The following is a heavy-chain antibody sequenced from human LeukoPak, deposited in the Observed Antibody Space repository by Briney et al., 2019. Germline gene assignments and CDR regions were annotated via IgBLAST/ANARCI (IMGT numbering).Heavy chain of an antibody. Sequence: ASVKVSCKAPGFMFTRYYMHWVRQAPGQGLEWLGIISPTGGTTTFAQKFQGRVTMTRDMSTSTVYMELSSLRSAGTAVYYCAREENVGFDSWGQGTLVTVSS. CDR3: AREENVGFDS. CDR1: GFMFTRYY. CDR2: ISPTGGTT. V-gene: IGHV1-46*01. J-gene: IGHJ4*02.